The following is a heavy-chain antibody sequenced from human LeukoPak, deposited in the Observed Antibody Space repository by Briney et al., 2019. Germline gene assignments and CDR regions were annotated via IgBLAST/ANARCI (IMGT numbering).Heavy chain of an antibody. CDR1: GYTFTGYY. CDR3: ARDRAPDYDLWSGPAFDI. J-gene: IGHJ3*02. V-gene: IGHV1-2*02. CDR2: INPNSGGT. D-gene: IGHD3-3*01. Sequence: ASVKVSCKASGYTFTGYYMHWVRQAPGQGLEWMGWINPNSGGTNYAQKFQGRVTMTRDTSISTAYMELSRLRSDDTAVYYCARDRAPDYDLWSGPAFDIWGQGTMVTVSS.